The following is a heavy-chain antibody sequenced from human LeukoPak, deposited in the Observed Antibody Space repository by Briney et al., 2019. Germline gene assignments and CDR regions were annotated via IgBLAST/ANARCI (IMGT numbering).Heavy chain of an antibody. V-gene: IGHV1-18*01. J-gene: IGHJ4*02. Sequence: ASVKVSCKTSGYTFTYYVISWVRQAPGQGLEWMGWINAYNGNTNDAQKFQGRVIMTTDTSTSTAYMELRSLRSDDTAVYYCARGEKPYDYWGQGTLVSVSS. D-gene: IGHD1-26*01. CDR2: INAYNGNT. CDR1: GYTFTYYV. CDR3: ARGEKPYDY.